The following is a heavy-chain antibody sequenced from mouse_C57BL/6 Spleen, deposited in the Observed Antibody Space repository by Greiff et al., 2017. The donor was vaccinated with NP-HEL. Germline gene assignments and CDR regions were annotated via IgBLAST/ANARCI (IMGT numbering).Heavy chain of an antibody. J-gene: IGHJ3*01. V-gene: IGHV3-6*01. CDR1: GYSITSGYY. D-gene: IGHD2-3*01. CDR2: ISYDGSN. CDR3: ARSDGYYPWFAY. Sequence: EVKLMESGPGLVKPSQSLSLTCSVTGYSITSGYYWNWIRQFPGNKLEWMGYISYDGSNNYNPSLKNRISITRDPSKNQFFLKLNSVTTEDTATYYCARSDGYYPWFAYWGQGTLVTVSA.